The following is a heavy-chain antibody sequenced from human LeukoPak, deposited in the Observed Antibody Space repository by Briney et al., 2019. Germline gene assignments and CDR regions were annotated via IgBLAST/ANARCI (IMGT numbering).Heavy chain of an antibody. D-gene: IGHD5-24*01. Sequence: SQTLSLTCTVSGGSISSGGYYWSWIRQHPGKGLEWIGYIYYSGSTYNNPSLKSRVTISVDTSKNQFSLKLSSVTAADTAVYYCARDNGYNPPNSAFDIWGQGTMVTVSS. J-gene: IGHJ3*02. CDR3: ARDNGYNPPNSAFDI. CDR2: IYYSGST. V-gene: IGHV4-31*03. CDR1: GGSISSGGYY.